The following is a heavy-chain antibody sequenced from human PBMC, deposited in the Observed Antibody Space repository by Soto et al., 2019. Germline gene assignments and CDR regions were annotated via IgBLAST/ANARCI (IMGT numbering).Heavy chain of an antibody. V-gene: IGHV1-69*02. CDR2: IIPILGIA. CDR1: GGTFSSYT. CDR3: ARVSGIAAAGDY. D-gene: IGHD6-13*01. Sequence: QVQLVQSGAEVKKPGPSVKVSCKASGGTFSSYTISWVRQAPGQGLEWMGRIIPILGIANYAQKFQGRVTITADKSTSTAYMELSSLRSEDTAVYYCARVSGIAAAGDYWGQGTLVTVSS. J-gene: IGHJ4*02.